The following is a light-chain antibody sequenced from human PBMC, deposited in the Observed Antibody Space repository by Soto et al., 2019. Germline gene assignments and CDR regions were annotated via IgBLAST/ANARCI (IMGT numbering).Light chain of an antibody. CDR3: QQYNNWPYT. CDR2: GAF. Sequence: EIVMTQSPATLSVSPGERATLSCRASLSASTKLAWYQQKRGQAPRLLIYGAFTRATGIPARFSGSGSGTEFTLTLSSLQSEDFAVYYCQQYNNWPYTFGQGTKLDIK. CDR1: LSASTK. J-gene: IGKJ2*01. V-gene: IGKV3-15*01.